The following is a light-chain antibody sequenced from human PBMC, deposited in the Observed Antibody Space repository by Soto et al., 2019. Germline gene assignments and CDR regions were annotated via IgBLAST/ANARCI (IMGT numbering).Light chain of an antibody. CDR2: DVS. V-gene: IGKV1-5*01. CDR3: QHTTDCT. J-gene: IGKJ2*02. Sequence: DIQMTQSPSTLAASVGDTVTMTCRSSSTWLAWYQKKPGKAPKLLIYDVSNLERGVPPRFSGSTSGAESTLTITDLQPDDLGTYYCQHTTDCTFGQGTKVEIK. CDR1: SSSTW.